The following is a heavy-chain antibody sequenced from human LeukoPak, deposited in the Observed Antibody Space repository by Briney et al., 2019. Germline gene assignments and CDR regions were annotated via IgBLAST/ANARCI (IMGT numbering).Heavy chain of an antibody. CDR2: ISGSGGST. J-gene: IGHJ4*02. Sequence: GGSLRLSCAASGFTFSSYAMSWVRQAPGKGLEWVSAISGSGGSTYYAGSVKGRFTISRDNSKNTLYLQMNSLRAEDTAVYYCAKGTTVTYYYFDYWGQGTLVTVSS. D-gene: IGHD4-17*01. V-gene: IGHV3-23*01. CDR3: AKGTTVTYYYFDY. CDR1: GFTFSSYA.